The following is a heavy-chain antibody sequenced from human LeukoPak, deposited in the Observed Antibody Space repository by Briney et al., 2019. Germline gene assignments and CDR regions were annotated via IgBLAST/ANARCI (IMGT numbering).Heavy chain of an antibody. J-gene: IGHJ4*02. CDR2: ISGSGGSI. CDR3: AKGSGYDPLDY. V-gene: IGHV3-23*01. D-gene: IGHD5-12*01. Sequence: GGSLRLSCAASGFTFSSYAMSWVRQAPGRGLEWVSRISGSGGSIYYADSVKGRFTISRDKSKNTLYLQMNSLRAEDTAVYYCAKGSGYDPLDYWGQGTLVTVSS. CDR1: GFTFSSYA.